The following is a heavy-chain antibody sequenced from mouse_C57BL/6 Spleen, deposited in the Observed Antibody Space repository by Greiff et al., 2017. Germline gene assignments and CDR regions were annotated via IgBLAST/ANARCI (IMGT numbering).Heavy chain of an antibody. CDR2: INPNNGGT. V-gene: IGHV1-26*01. CDR1: GYTFTDYY. J-gene: IGHJ1*03. Sequence: EVQLQQSGPELVKPGASVKISCKASGYTFTDYYMNWVKQSHGKSLEWIGDINPNNGGTSYNQKFKGKATLTVDKSSSTAYMELRSLTSEDSAVYYCASTDGWYFDVWGTGTTVTVSS. D-gene: IGHD1-1*01. CDR3: ASTDGWYFDV.